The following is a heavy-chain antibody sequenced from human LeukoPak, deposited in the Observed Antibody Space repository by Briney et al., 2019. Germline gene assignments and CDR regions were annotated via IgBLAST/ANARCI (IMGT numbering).Heavy chain of an antibody. CDR3: ARVSDSSGWPRIDY. D-gene: IGHD6-19*01. CDR2: TYYRSKWYN. Sequence: SQTLSLSCAISGDSVSSNSAAWNWIRQSPSRGLEWLGRTYYRSKWYNDYAVSVKSRITINPDTSKNQFSLQLNSVTPEDTAVYYCARVSDSSGWPRIDYWGQGTLVTVSS. V-gene: IGHV6-1*01. J-gene: IGHJ4*02. CDR1: GDSVSSNSAA.